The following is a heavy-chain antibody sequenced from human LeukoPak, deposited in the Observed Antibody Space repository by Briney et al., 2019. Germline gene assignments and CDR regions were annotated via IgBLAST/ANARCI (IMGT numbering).Heavy chain of an antibody. V-gene: IGHV4-59*01. CDR1: GGSISSYY. D-gene: IGHD3-3*01. J-gene: IGHJ6*02. CDR2: IYYSGST. CDR3: ARVVRGGYDFWSGYQYGMDV. Sequence: PSETLFLTCTVSGGSISSYYWSWIRQPPGKGLEWIGYIYYSGSTNSNPSLKSRVTISVDTSKNQFSLRLTSVTAVDTAVYYCARVVRGGYDFWSGYQYGMDVWGQGTTVTVSS.